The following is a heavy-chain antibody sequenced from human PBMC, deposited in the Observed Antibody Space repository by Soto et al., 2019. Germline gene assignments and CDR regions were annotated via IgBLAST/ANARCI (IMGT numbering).Heavy chain of an antibody. D-gene: IGHD3-3*01. CDR3: ARHLYRSPQEFWSGYYTDPYYYYGMDV. Sequence: GESLKISCKGSGYSFTSYWIGWVRQMPGKGLEWMGIIYPGDSDTRYSPSFQGQVTISADKSISTAYLQWSSLKASDTAMYYCARHLYRSPQEFWSGYYTDPYYYYGMDVWGQGTTVTVSS. CDR2: IYPGDSDT. V-gene: IGHV5-51*01. CDR1: GYSFTSYW. J-gene: IGHJ6*02.